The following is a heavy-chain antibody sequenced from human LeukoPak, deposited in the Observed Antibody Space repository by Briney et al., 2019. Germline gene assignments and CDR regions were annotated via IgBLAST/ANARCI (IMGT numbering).Heavy chain of an antibody. CDR1: GGSISSYY. Sequence: PSETLSLTCTVSGGSISSYYWSWIRQPPGKGLEWIGYIYYSGSTNYNPSLKSRVTISVDTSKNQFSLKLSSVTAADTAVYYCARQGVFWSGFHSVDIWGQGTMVIVSS. D-gene: IGHD3-3*01. CDR2: IYYSGST. V-gene: IGHV4-59*01. CDR3: ARQGVFWSGFHSVDI. J-gene: IGHJ3*02.